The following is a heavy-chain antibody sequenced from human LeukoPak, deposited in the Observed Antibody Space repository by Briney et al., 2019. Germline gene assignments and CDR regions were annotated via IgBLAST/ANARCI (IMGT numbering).Heavy chain of an antibody. CDR3: ARGTSRITMVRGVIVPESYFDY. CDR1: GGSFSGYY. V-gene: IGHV4-34*01. D-gene: IGHD3-10*01. Sequence: PSETLSLTCAVYGGSFSGYYWSWIRQPPGKGLEWIGEINHSGSTYYNPSLKSRVTISVDTSKNHFSLKLSSVTAADTAVYYCARGTSRITMVRGVIVPESYFDYWGQGTLVTVSS. CDR2: INHSGST. J-gene: IGHJ4*02.